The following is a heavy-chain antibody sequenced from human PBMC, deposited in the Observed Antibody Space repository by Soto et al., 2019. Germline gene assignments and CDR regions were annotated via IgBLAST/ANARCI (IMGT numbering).Heavy chain of an antibody. CDR2: IIPIFGTA. V-gene: IGHV1-69*01. CDR1: GGTFSSYA. D-gene: IGHD2-15*01. J-gene: IGHJ4*02. CDR3: ARETRRRYCSGGSCSSGAVY. Sequence: QVQLVQSGAEVKKPGSSVKVSCKASGGTFSSYAISWVRQAPGQGLEWMGGIIPIFGTANYAQKFQGRVTLTADESTSTAYMELSSLSSEDTAVYYCARETRRRYCSGGSCSSGAVYWGQGTLVTVSS.